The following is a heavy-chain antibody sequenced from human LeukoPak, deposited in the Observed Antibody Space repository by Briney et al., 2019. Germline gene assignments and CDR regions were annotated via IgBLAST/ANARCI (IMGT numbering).Heavy chain of an antibody. Sequence: ASLKVSYKASGGTFSNYAISWVRQAPGQGLEWMGGIIPIFGTANYAQKFQGRVTITADESTSTAYMELSSLRSEDTAVYYCARDPWFDRWGQGTLVTVSS. J-gene: IGHJ5*02. V-gene: IGHV1-69*13. CDR1: GGTFSNYA. CDR3: ARDPWFDR. CDR2: IIPIFGTA.